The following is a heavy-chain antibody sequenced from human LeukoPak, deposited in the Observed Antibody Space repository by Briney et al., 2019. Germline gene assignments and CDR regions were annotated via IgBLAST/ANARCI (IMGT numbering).Heavy chain of an antibody. CDR1: GFTSSNAW. J-gene: IGHJ5*02. V-gene: IGHV3-7*01. Sequence: GGSLRLSCTVSGFTSSNAWMSWVRQAPGKGLEWVTTIKQDGSEKYYVDSVKGRFTVSRDNAKDSLYLQMNSLRAEDTAVYYCARASTYSPNWFDPWGQGTLVTVSS. D-gene: IGHD4-11*01. CDR3: ARASTYSPNWFDP. CDR2: IKQDGSEK.